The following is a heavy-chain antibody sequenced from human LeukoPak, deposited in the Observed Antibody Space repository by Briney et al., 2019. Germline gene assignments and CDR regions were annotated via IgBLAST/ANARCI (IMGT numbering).Heavy chain of an antibody. Sequence: NPSETLSLTCTASGGSISSSSYYWGWIRQPPGKGLEWIGSIYYSGSTYYNPSLKSRVTISVDTSKNQFSLKLSSVTAADTAVYYCARAAAGSVYWGQGTLVTVSS. CDR1: GGSISSSSYY. CDR2: IYYSGST. D-gene: IGHD6-13*01. CDR3: ARAAAGSVY. J-gene: IGHJ4*02. V-gene: IGHV4-39*01.